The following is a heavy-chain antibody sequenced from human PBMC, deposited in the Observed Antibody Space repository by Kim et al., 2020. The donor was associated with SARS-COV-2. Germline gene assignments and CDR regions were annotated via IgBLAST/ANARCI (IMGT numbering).Heavy chain of an antibody. J-gene: IGHJ6*02. CDR1: GFTFSSYW. Sequence: GGSLRLSCAASGFTFSSYWMHWVRQAPGKGLVWVSRINSDGSSTSYADSVKGRFTISRDNAKNTLYLQMNSLRAEDTAVYYCARDPADILTGYQIPDYYYYGMDVWGQGTTVTVSS. CDR3: ARDPADILTGYQIPDYYYYGMDV. D-gene: IGHD3-9*01. V-gene: IGHV3-74*01. CDR2: INSDGSST.